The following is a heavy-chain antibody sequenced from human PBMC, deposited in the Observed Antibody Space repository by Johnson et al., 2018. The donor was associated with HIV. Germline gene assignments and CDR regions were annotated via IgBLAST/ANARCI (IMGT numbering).Heavy chain of an antibody. CDR1: GFTFDDYG. Sequence: EVQLVESGGGVVRPGGSLRLSCAASGFTFDDYGMSWVRQAPGKGLEWVANIKQDESEKYYVDSVKGRFTISRDNAKNSLYLQLNSLRAEDRAVYYCARDASYGDYAFDIWGQGTMVTVSS. D-gene: IGHD4-17*01. CDR2: IKQDESEK. J-gene: IGHJ3*02. CDR3: ARDASYGDYAFDI. V-gene: IGHV3-7*01.